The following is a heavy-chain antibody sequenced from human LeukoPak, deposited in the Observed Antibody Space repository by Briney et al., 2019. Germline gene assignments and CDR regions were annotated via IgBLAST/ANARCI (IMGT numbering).Heavy chain of an antibody. CDR3: AGSGRGGAFDI. Sequence: GGSLRLSCAASGFTFSTSWMHWVRQAPGKGLVWVSRFYSDGSRTNYADSVKGRFTISGDNAKNTQYLQMNSLRAEDTAVYYCAGSGRGGAFDIRGQGTMVTVSS. CDR1: GFTFSTSW. J-gene: IGHJ3*02. D-gene: IGHD1-26*01. CDR2: FYSDGSRT. V-gene: IGHV3-74*01.